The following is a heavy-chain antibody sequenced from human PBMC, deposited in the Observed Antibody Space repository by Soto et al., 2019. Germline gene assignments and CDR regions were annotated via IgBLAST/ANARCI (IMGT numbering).Heavy chain of an antibody. D-gene: IGHD3-3*01. V-gene: IGHV2-5*02. CDR3: AHRVLRTVFGLVTTTAVYFDF. CDR2: IYWDDDK. J-gene: IGHJ4*02. Sequence: QITLNESGPTQVKPRQTLTLTCTFSGFSLTTSGVGVGWIRQSPGKAPEWLALIYWDDDKRYSPSLKSRLTITEDTSKNQVVLTMVDLDPADTATYYCAHRVLRTVFGLVTTTAVYFDFWGQVTPVAVSS. CDR1: GFSLTTSGVG.